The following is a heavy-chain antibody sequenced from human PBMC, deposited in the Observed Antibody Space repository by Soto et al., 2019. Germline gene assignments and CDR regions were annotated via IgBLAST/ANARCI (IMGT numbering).Heavy chain of an antibody. D-gene: IGHD3-3*01. Sequence: SETLSLTCAVYGGSFSGYYWSWIRQPPGKGLEWIGEINHSGSTNYNPSLKSRVTISVDTSKNQFSLKLSSVTAADTAVYYCARTIFGVALGYWGQGTLVTVSS. J-gene: IGHJ4*02. CDR1: GGSFSGYY. V-gene: IGHV4-34*01. CDR3: ARTIFGVALGY. CDR2: INHSGST.